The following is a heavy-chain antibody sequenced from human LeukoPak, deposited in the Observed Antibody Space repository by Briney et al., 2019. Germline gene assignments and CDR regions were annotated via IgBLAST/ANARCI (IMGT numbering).Heavy chain of an antibody. CDR2: IYYSGST. J-gene: IGHJ4*02. CDR3: ARGGLVRGTLYDY. V-gene: IGHV4-59*01. CDR1: GGSISSYY. D-gene: IGHD3-10*01. Sequence: SETLSLTCTVSGGSISSYYWTWIRQPPGKGLEWIGYIYYSGSTNYNPSLKSRVTISVDTSKNQFFLKLSSVTAADTAVYYCARGGLVRGTLYDYWGQGTLVTVSS.